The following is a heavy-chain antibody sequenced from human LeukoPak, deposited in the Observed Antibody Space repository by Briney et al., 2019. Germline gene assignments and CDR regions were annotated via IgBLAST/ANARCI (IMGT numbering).Heavy chain of an antibody. CDR3: ARDSGSYSTQTFYYYYYGMDV. J-gene: IGHJ6*02. CDR2: IIPIFGTA. D-gene: IGHD1-26*01. V-gene: IGHV1-69*13. CDR1: GGTFSSYA. Sequence: HGASVKVSCKASGGTFSSYAISWVRQAPGQGLEWMGGIIPIFGTANYAQKFQGRVTITADEPTSTAYVELSSLRSEDTAVYYCARDSGSYSTQTFYYYYYGMDVWGQGTTVTVSS.